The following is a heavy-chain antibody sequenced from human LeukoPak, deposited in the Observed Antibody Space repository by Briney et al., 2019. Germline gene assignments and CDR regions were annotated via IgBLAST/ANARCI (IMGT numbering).Heavy chain of an antibody. CDR1: GGSISSYY. CDR2: IYTSGST. Sequence: SETLSLTCTVSGGSISSYYWSWIRQPAGKGLEWIGRIYTSGSTFYNPSLKSRVTISVDTSKNQFSLKLSSVTAADTAVYYCAHLRLRLGGGDYWGQGTLVTVSS. V-gene: IGHV4-4*07. CDR3: AHLRLRLGGGDY. J-gene: IGHJ4*02. D-gene: IGHD5-12*01.